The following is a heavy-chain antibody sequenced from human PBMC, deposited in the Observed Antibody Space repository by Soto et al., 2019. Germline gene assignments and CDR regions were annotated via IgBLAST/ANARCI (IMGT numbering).Heavy chain of an antibody. D-gene: IGHD3-16*02. J-gene: IGHJ4*02. Sequence: ASVKVSCKASGYTFTSYGISWVRQAPGQGLEWMGWISAYNGNTNYAQKLQGRVTMTTDTSTSTAYMELRSLRSDDTAVYYCATVFDQIRGSYPVIDYWCQGKLVTVS. CDR1: GYTFTSYG. CDR3: ATVFDQIRGSYPVIDY. CDR2: ISAYNGNT. V-gene: IGHV1-18*01.